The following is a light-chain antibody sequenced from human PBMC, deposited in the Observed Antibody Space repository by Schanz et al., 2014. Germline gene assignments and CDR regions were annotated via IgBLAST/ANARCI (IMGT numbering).Light chain of an antibody. CDR1: TSNIGTNT. CDR3: GAWDDNLRGFV. J-gene: IGLJ2*01. V-gene: IGLV1-44*01. CDR2: SNN. Sequence: QSVLTQPPSASGTPGQRVTVSCSGSTSNIGTNTVNWYQQLPGTAPKLLIYSNNQRPSGVPDRFSGSKSGTSASLAISGLRSEDEATYYCGAWDDNLRGFVFGGGTKVTVL.